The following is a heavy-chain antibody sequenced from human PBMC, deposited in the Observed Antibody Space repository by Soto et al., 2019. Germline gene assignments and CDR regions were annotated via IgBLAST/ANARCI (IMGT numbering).Heavy chain of an antibody. V-gene: IGHV1-3*01. CDR1: GYTFTSYA. J-gene: IGHJ4*02. CDR2: INAGNGNT. CDR3: AREGYYDSSGYHYYFDY. Sequence: ASVKVSCKASGYTFTSYAMHWVRQAPGQRLEWMGWINAGNGNTKYSQKFQGRVTITRDTSASTAYMELSSLRSEDTAVYYCAREGYYDSSGYHYYFDYWGQGTLVTVSS. D-gene: IGHD3-22*01.